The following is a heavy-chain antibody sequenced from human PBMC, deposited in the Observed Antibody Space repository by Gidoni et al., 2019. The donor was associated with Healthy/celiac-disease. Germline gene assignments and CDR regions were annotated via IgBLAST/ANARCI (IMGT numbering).Heavy chain of an antibody. CDR1: GFTFSSYE. Sequence: EVQLVESGGGLVQPGGSLRLSCAASGFTFSSYEMNWVRQAPGKGLEWVSYISSSGSTIYYADSVKGRFTISRDNAKNSLYLQMNSLRAEDTAVYYCARDLMIDIVVATDYWGQGTLVTVSS. D-gene: IGHD2-2*01. V-gene: IGHV3-48*03. J-gene: IGHJ4*02. CDR2: ISSSGSTI. CDR3: ARDLMIDIVVATDY.